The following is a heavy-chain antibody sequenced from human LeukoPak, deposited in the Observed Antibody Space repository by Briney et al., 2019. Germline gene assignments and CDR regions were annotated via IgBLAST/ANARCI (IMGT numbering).Heavy chain of an antibody. CDR3: AREDRWGRWFDP. CDR2: INHSGIT. J-gene: IGHJ5*02. V-gene: IGHV4-34*01. Sequence: KPSETLPLTCAVYGGSFSGYYWSWIRQPPGKGLEWIGEINHSGITNYNPSLKSRVTISVDTSKNQFSLKLSSVTAADTAVYYCAREDRWGRWFDPWGQGTLVTVSS. D-gene: IGHD3-16*01. CDR1: GGSFSGYY.